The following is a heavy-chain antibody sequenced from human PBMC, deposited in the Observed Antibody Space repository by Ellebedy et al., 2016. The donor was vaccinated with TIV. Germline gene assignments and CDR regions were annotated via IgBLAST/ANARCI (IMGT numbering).Heavy chain of an antibody. Sequence: PGGSLRLSCAASGFTFSTFAMHWVRQAPGKGLEYVSAITDNGVWTLYASSVKDRFTISRDNSKNTLYLQMDSLRAEDMAVYYCARRGSGGYDFWGQGTLVTVSS. CDR2: ITDNGVWT. D-gene: IGHD2-15*01. CDR3: ARRGSGGYDF. J-gene: IGHJ4*02. CDR1: GFTFSTFA. V-gene: IGHV3-64*01.